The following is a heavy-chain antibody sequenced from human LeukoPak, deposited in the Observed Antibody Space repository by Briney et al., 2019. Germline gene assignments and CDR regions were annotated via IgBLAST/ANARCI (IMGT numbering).Heavy chain of an antibody. Sequence: GGSLRLSCEVSGFSFNDYGIHWVRQAPGKGLEWVSYLSGTGDVITYRDSVEGRFTISRDNAKNSVSLQMKSLRDDDTAVYYCVRRGFDYWGQGTLVTVSS. J-gene: IGHJ4*02. CDR1: GFSFNDYG. CDR3: VRRGFDY. V-gene: IGHV3-48*02. CDR2: LSGTGDVI.